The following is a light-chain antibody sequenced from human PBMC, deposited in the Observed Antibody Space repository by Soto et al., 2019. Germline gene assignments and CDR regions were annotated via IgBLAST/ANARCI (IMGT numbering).Light chain of an antibody. J-gene: IGLJ3*02. CDR2: RNN. Sequence: QSVLTQPPSASGTPGQRVTISCSGGSSNIGSSYVFWYQQLPGTAPKLLIYRNNQRPSGVPDRFSGSKSGTSASLAISGLRSEDEAHYYCAAWDDSLSGRMFGGGTQLTVL. CDR3: AAWDDSLSGRM. V-gene: IGLV1-47*01. CDR1: SSNIGSSY.